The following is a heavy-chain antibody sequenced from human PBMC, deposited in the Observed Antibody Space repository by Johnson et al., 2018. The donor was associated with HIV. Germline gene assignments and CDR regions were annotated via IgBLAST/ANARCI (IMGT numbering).Heavy chain of an antibody. V-gene: IGHV3-30-3*01. J-gene: IGHJ3*02. CDR2: ISYDGSNK. Sequence: SGFTFSSYAMHWVRQAPGKGLEWVAVISYDGSNKYYADSVKGRFTISRDNSKNTLYLQMNSLRAEDTAVYYCARDSLAHDAFDIWGQGTMVTVSS. CDR1: GFTFSSYA. CDR3: ARDSLAHDAFDI.